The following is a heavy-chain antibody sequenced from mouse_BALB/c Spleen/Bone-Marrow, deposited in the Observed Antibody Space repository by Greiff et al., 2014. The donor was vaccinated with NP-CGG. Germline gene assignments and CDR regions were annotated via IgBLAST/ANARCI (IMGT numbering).Heavy chain of an antibody. CDR3: VREDRYEAYFPY. Sequence: EVKVVESXPDLVKPSQSLSLTCTVTAYSITSGYGWHWIRQFRGKKWAWLGIIHYSGYTDYDPSLKSRISITRDTSKNQFFLQLNSVTTEDTATYDCVREDRYEAYFPYWGQGTLVTGSA. V-gene: IGHV3-1*02. J-gene: IGHJ3*01. CDR1: AYSITSGYG. D-gene: IGHD2-14*01. CDR2: IHYSGYT.